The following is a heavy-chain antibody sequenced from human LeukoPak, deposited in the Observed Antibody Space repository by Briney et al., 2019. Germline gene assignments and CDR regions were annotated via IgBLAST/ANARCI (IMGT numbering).Heavy chain of an antibody. V-gene: IGHV4-30-2*01. J-gene: IGHJ5*02. CDR2: IYHSGTT. Sequence: PSETLSLTCAVSGGSISSDDYSWSWIRQPPGQGLEWIAYIYHSGTTYYNPSLKSRVTISVDRSKNQFSLRLGSVTAADTAVYYCARAHRCTGGTCFNWFDPWGQGTLVTVSS. D-gene: IGHD2-15*01. CDR3: ARAHRCTGGTCFNWFDP. CDR1: GGSISSDDYS.